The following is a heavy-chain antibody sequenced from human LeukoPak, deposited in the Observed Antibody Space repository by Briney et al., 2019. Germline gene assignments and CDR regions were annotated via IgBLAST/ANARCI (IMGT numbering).Heavy chain of an antibody. J-gene: IGHJ4*02. CDR2: IYVGDNN. V-gene: IGHV3-53*01. CDR3: ARGIRSNDGGAYYPYHFDY. D-gene: IGHD3-22*01. CDR1: GFIVSNNY. Sequence: GGSLRLSCVASGFIVSNNYLNWVRQAPGKGLEWLCFIYVGDNNYYANYVQGLLTISRDTSSNTVYLQFNRLTAVNTAIYYLARGIRSNDGGAYYPYHFDYWGQGTLVTVSS.